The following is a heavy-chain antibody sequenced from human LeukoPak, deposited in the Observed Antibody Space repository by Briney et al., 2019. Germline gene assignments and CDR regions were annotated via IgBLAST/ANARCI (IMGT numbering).Heavy chain of an antibody. J-gene: IGHJ4*02. CDR2: ISYDGSNK. D-gene: IGHD1-26*01. CDR1: GFTFSSYG. Sequence: GGSLRLSCAASGFTFSSYGMHWVRQAPGKGLEWVAVISYDGSNKYYADSVNGRFTISRDNSKNTLSLQMNSLRAEDTAVYYCAKSPSGRSRISRSDYWGQGILVTVSS. CDR3: AKSPSGRSRISRSDY. V-gene: IGHV3-30*18.